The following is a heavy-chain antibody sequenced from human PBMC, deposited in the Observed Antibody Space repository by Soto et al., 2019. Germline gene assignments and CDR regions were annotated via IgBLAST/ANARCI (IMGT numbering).Heavy chain of an antibody. CDR2: INPKSGGT. J-gene: IGHJ6*02. V-gene: IGHV1-2*04. Sequence: PSVKVSCNASGYSFTDYHIHWVRQAPGQGLEWLGRINPKSGGTSTAQKFQGWVTMTTDTSISTASMELTRLTSDDTAIYYCARGDSTDCSNGVCSFFYNHDMDVWGQGTTVTVSS. CDR3: ARGDSTDCSNGVCSFFYNHDMDV. CDR1: GYSFTDYH. D-gene: IGHD2-8*01.